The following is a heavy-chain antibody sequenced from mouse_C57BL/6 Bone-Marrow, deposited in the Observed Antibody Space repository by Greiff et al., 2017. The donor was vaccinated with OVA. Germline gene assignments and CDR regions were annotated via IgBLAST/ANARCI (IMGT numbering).Heavy chain of an antibody. CDR3: AIAGDYYGSFDY. V-gene: IGHV1-74*01. CDR2: IHPSDSDT. D-gene: IGHD1-1*01. Sequence: QVQLKQPGAELVKPGASVKVSCKASGYTFTSYWIHWVKQRPGQGLEWIGRIHPSDSDTNYNQKFKGKATLTVDKSSSTAYMQLSSLTSEDSAVYYCAIAGDYYGSFDYWGQGTTLTVSS. J-gene: IGHJ2*01. CDR1: GYTFTSYW.